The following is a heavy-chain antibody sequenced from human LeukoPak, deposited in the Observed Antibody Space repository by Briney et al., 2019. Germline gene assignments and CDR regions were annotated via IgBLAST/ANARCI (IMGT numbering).Heavy chain of an antibody. D-gene: IGHD3-3*01. Sequence: PSETPSLTCTVSGGSISSGGYSWSWIRQPPGKGLEWIGYIYHSGSTYYNPSLKSRVTISVDRSKNQFSLKLSSVTAADTAVYYCARGPKLAWSGSPGFDPWGQGTLVTVSS. CDR1: GGSISSGGYS. J-gene: IGHJ5*02. CDR2: IYHSGST. V-gene: IGHV4-30-2*01. CDR3: ARGPKLAWSGSPGFDP.